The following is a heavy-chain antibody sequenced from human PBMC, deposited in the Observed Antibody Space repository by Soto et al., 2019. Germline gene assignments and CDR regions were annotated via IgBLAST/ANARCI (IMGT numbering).Heavy chain of an antibody. Sequence: EAHLVESGGGLVQPGGSLRLSCAFSGFSFDEHAMHWFRQAPGKGLEWVAGLLWHGDRPGYADSVKGRFTISRDSAKDFLYLQMNSLRTEDTALYYCGKDLTPGGLESWGQGTLVTVSS. J-gene: IGHJ4*02. CDR2: LLWHGDRP. CDR3: GKDLTPGGLES. CDR1: GFSFDEHA. V-gene: IGHV3-9*01. D-gene: IGHD2-15*01.